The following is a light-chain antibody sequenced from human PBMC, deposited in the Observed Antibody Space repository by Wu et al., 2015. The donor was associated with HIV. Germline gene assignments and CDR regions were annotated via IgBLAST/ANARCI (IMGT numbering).Light chain of an antibody. CDR1: QSVTTNS. CDR3: QQNDRSPWT. V-gene: IGKV3-20*01. CDR2: GAS. Sequence: EIVMTQSPVTLSVSPGERATLSCRASQSVTTNSLVWYQQKPGQAPRLLIYGASSRATGIPDRFSGSGSGTDFTLTISRLDPEDFAVYHCQQNDRSPWTFGQGTKVEIK. J-gene: IGKJ1*01.